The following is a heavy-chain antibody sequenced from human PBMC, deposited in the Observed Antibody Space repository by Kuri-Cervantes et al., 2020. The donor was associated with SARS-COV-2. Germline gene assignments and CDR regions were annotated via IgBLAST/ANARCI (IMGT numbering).Heavy chain of an antibody. CDR1: GFTFSSYS. J-gene: IGHJ3*02. CDR3: ARERGSSWYSSKAFDI. D-gene: IGHD6-13*01. CDR2: ISSSSSTI. V-gene: IGHV3-48*01. Sequence: GESLKISCAASGFTFSSYSMNWVRQAPGKGLEWVSYISSSSSTIYYADSVKGRFTISRDNAKNSLYLQMNSLRAEDTAVYYCARERGSSWYSSKAFDIWGQGTMVTVSS.